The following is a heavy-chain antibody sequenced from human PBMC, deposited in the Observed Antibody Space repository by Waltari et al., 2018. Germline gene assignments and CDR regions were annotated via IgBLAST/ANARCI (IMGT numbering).Heavy chain of an antibody. CDR1: GFTFSSYA. Sequence: EVQLLESGGGLVQPGGSLRLSCAASGFTFSSYAMSWVRQAPGKGLEWVSAISGSGGSTYYADSVKGRFTISRENSKNTLYLQMNSLRAEDTAVYYCAKADVGARNYFDYWGQGTLVTVSS. CDR2: ISGSGGST. J-gene: IGHJ4*02. CDR3: AKADVGARNYFDY. D-gene: IGHD1-26*01. V-gene: IGHV3-23*01.